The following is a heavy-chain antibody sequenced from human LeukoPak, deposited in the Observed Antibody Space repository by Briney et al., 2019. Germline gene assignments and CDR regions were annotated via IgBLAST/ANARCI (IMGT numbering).Heavy chain of an antibody. Sequence: PGGSLRLSCAASGFTVSSNYMSWVRQAPGKGLEWVSVIYSGGSTYYADSVKGRFTISRDNSKNTLYLQMNSLRAEDTAMYYCAMRRYYYDSSGYYLDFDSWGQGTLVTVSS. CDR3: AMRRYYYDSSGYYLDFDS. CDR1: GFTVSSNY. CDR2: IYSGGST. J-gene: IGHJ4*02. V-gene: IGHV3-66*01. D-gene: IGHD3-22*01.